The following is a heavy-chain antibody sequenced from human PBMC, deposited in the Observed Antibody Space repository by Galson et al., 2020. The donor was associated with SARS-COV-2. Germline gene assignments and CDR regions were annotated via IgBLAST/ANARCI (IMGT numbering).Heavy chain of an antibody. V-gene: IGHV3-11*01. CDR3: VRDRVQLGAVDYFDY. J-gene: IGHJ4*02. Sequence: KIGESLKISCAASGFSFSDYYMSWVRQAPGKGLEWVSYITSSGYTTYYADSVKGRFTISRDNAKNSLFLEMNSLRADDTAVYFCVRDRVQLGAVDYFDYWGQGTLVTVSS. CDR2: ITSSGYTT. D-gene: IGHD1-26*01. CDR1: GFSFSDYY.